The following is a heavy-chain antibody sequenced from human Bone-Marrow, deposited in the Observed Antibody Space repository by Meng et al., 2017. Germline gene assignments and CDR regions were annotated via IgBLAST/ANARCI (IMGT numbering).Heavy chain of an antibody. Sequence: SVDVLKRLGDSVKVSCKVSGGTFRSYGISWVRQAPGQGLEWMGGIIPIFGTANYAQKFQGRVTITADKSTSTAYMELSSLRSEDTAVYYCVRAPRSGWYYFDYWGQGTLVTVSS. CDR3: VRAPRSGWYYFDY. J-gene: IGHJ4*02. V-gene: IGHV1-69*06. CDR1: GGTFRSYG. CDR2: IIPIFGTA. D-gene: IGHD6-19*01.